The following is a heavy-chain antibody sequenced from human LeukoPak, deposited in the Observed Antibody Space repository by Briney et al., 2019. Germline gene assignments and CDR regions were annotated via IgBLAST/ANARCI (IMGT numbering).Heavy chain of an antibody. V-gene: IGHV1-46*01. D-gene: IGHD5-12*01. CDR1: GYTFTSYY. CDR2: INPSGGST. Sequence: ASVKVSCKASGYTFTSYYMHWVRQAPGQGLEWMGIINPSGGSTSYAQKFQGRVTMTRDTSTGTVYMELSSLRSEDTAVYYCARDSLSGYELDYWGQGTLVTVSS. J-gene: IGHJ4*02. CDR3: ARDSLSGYELDY.